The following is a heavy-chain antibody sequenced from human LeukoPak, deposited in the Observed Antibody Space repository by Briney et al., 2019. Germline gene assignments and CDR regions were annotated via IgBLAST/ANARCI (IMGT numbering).Heavy chain of an antibody. D-gene: IGHD2-21*01. CDR3: AKDSFFGGLPRLTHGGIFDY. Sequence: PGGSLRLSCAASGFTFSSYGMSWVRQAPGKGLEWVSAISGSGGSTYYADSVKGRFTISRDNSKNTLYLQMNSLRAEDTAVYYCAKDSFFGGLPRLTHGGIFDYWGQGTLVTVSS. J-gene: IGHJ4*02. V-gene: IGHV3-23*01. CDR1: GFTFSSYG. CDR2: ISGSGGST.